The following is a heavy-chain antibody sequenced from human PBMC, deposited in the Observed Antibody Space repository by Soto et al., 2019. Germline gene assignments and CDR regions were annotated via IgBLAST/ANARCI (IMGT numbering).Heavy chain of an antibody. CDR2: IYWNDDK. J-gene: IGHJ5*02. Sequence: QITLKESGPTLVKPTQTLTLTCTFSGFSLTTPGAGVGWIRQPPGTALEWLALIYWNDDKRYSPSLKSRLTITKDTSKNQVVLIMTNMDPVDTATYYCAHRGYGDYPRDNWFDPWGQGVPVIVSS. CDR3: AHRGYGDYPRDNWFDP. CDR1: GFSLTTPGAG. V-gene: IGHV2-5*01. D-gene: IGHD4-17*01.